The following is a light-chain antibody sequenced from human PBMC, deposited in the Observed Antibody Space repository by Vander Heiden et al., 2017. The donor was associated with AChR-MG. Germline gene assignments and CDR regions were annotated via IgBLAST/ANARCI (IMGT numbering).Light chain of an antibody. CDR1: SGHSSYI. CDR3: ETWDSKGVV. Sequence: QPVLTQSSSASASLGSSVKLTCTLSSGHSSYIIAWHQQQPGKAPRYLMKLEGSGSYNKGSGGPDRFSGSSSGADRYLTISNLQSEDEADYYCETWDSKGVVFGGGTKLTVL. V-gene: IGLV4-60*03. CDR2: LEGSGSY. J-gene: IGLJ2*01.